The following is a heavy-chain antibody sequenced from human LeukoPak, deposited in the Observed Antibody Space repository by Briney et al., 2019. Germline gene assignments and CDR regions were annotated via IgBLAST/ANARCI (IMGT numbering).Heavy chain of an antibody. CDR3: ARERRNHPYYYYYYMDV. D-gene: IGHD1-14*01. V-gene: IGHV4-39*07. J-gene: IGHJ6*03. CDR1: GGSISSSSYY. Sequence: SETLSLTCTVSGGSISSSSYYWGWIRQPPGKGLEWIGSIYYSGSTYYNPSLKSRVTISVDTSKNQFSLKLSSVTAADTAVYYCARERRNHPYYYYYYMDVWGKGTTVTVSS. CDR2: IYYSGST.